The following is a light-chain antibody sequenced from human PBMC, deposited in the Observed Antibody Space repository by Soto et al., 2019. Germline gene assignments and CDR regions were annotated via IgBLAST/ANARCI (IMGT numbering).Light chain of an antibody. CDR1: QSITSW. CDR2: HAS. CDR3: QQYNSYWT. V-gene: IGKV1-5*01. Sequence: DIQMTQSPSTLSASVGDRVTITFRASQSITSWLAWYQQKPGKSPKVLIYHASTLESGVPSRFSGSGSGTEFTLTISSLQPDDFATYYCQQYNSYWTFGQGTKVEIK. J-gene: IGKJ1*01.